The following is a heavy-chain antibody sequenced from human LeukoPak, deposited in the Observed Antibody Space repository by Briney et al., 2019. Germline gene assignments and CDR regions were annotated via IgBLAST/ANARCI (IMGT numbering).Heavy chain of an antibody. V-gene: IGHV1-18*01. CDR2: ISAYNGNT. CDR1: GYTFTSYG. J-gene: IGHJ4*02. Sequence: ASVKVSCKASGYTFTSYGISWVRQAHGQGLEWMGWISAYNGNTNYAQKLQGRVTMTTDTSTSTAYMELRSLRSDDTAVYYCARPHSNYGPYYFDYWGQGTLVTVSS. CDR3: ARPHSNYGPYYFDY. D-gene: IGHD4-17*01.